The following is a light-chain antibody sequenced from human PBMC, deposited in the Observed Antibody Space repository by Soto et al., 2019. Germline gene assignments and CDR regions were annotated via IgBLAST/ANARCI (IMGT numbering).Light chain of an antibody. V-gene: IGKV1-17*02. CDR1: QDIRND. Sequence: DIQMTQSPSSLSASVGDRVTITCRASQDIRNDLGWYQQRPGKAPKRLIYGGTSVHSGVPSRFSGSGSGTEFTLTISNLQPEDFATYFCLQHNSYPPTFGQGTKLEIK. CDR2: GGT. J-gene: IGKJ2*01. CDR3: LQHNSYPPT.